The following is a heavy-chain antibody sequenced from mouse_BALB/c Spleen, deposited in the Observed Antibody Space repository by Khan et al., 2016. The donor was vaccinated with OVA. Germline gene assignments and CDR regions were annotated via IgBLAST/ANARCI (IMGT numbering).Heavy chain of an antibody. Sequence: QIQLVQSGPELKKPGETVKISCKASGYTFTNYGMNWVKQAPGKGLKWIGWINTYTGDPKYADDFKGRFAFSLETSSSTAYLQLNNLKTEDTATYFCASGGYWYFDVWGAGTTVTVSS. J-gene: IGHJ1*01. CDR2: INTYTGDP. V-gene: IGHV9-3-1*01. CDR1: GYTFTNYG. CDR3: ASGGYWYFDV. D-gene: IGHD1-1*02.